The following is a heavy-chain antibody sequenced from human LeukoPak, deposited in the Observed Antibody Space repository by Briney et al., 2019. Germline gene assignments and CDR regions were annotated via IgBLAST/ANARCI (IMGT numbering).Heavy chain of an antibody. CDR1: GFTFSRYS. CDR3: ARDRRRTDIVVVPAANDY. J-gene: IGHJ4*02. Sequence: GGSLRLSCAASGFTFSRYSMNWVRQAPGKGLEWVSSISSSSSYIYYADSVKGRFTISRDNAKNSLYLQMNSLRAEDTAVYYCARDRRRTDIVVVPAANDYWGQGTLVTVSS. D-gene: IGHD2-2*01. V-gene: IGHV3-21*01. CDR2: ISSSSSYI.